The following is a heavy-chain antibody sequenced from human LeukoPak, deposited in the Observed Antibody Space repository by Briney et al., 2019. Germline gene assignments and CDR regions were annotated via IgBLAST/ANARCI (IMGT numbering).Heavy chain of an antibody. CDR1: GFTFSSYS. V-gene: IGHV3-21*01. D-gene: IGHD3-10*02. CDR3: ARDSRFGELFSY. J-gene: IGHJ4*02. CDR2: ISSSSSYI. Sequence: GSLRLSCAASGFTFSSYSMNWVRQAPGKGLEWVSSISSSSSYIYYADSVKGRFTISRDNAKNSLYLQMNSLRAEDTAVYYCARDSRFGELFSYWGQGTLVTVSS.